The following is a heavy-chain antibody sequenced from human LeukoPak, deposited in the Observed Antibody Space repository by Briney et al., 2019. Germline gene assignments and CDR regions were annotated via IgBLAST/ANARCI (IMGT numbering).Heavy chain of an antibody. CDR2: ISAYNGNT. CDR3: ARDPPYYDFWSGYYTIFDY. V-gene: IGHV1-18*01. J-gene: IGHJ4*02. D-gene: IGHD3-3*01. Sequence: GASVKVSCKASGYTFTSYGISWVRHAPGQGLEWMGWISAYNGNTNYAQKLQGRVTMTTDTSTSTAYMELRSLRSDDTAVYYCARDPPYYDFWSGYYTIFDYWGQGTLVTVSS. CDR1: GYTFTSYG.